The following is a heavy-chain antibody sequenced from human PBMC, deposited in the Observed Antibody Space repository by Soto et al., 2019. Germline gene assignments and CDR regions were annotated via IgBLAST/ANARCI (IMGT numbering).Heavy chain of an antibody. Sequence: ASMKVFCKASGYIFANYHIHWVRQAPGQGLEWLGRINPKSGGTSTAQKFQGWVTMTRDRSISTVYMELTRLRSDDTAVYFCARGHSTDCSNGVCSFFYNHEMDVWGQGTTVNVS. CDR3: ARGHSTDCSNGVCSFFYNHEMDV. J-gene: IGHJ6*02. V-gene: IGHV1-2*04. CDR1: GYIFANYH. D-gene: IGHD2-8*01. CDR2: INPKSGGT.